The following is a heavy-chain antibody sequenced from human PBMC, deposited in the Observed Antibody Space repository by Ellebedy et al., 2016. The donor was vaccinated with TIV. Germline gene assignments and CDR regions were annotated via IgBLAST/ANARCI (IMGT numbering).Heavy chain of an antibody. D-gene: IGHD5-12*01. V-gene: IGHV4-34*01. Sequence: SETLSLXXAVYGGSFSGYYWSWIRQPPGKGLEWIGEINHSGSTNYNPSLKSRVTISVDTSKNQFSLKLSSVTAADTAVYYCASENWGVATTQYYYYGMDVWGQGTTVTVSS. CDR1: GGSFSGYY. J-gene: IGHJ6*02. CDR2: INHSGST. CDR3: ASENWGVATTQYYYYGMDV.